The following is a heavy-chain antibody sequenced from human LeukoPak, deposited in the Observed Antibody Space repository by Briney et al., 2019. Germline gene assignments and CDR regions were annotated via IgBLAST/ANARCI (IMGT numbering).Heavy chain of an antibody. CDR1: GFTFSSYE. V-gene: IGHV3-48*03. CDR3: ARDPSSGWYLKGWFDP. Sequence: GGSLRLSCAASGFTFSSYEMHWVRQPPGKGLEWVSYISSSDSTIYYADSVKGRFTISRDNAKNSLYLQMNSLRAEDTAVYYCARDPSSGWYLKGWFDPWGQGTLVTVSS. J-gene: IGHJ5*02. CDR2: ISSSDSTI. D-gene: IGHD6-19*01.